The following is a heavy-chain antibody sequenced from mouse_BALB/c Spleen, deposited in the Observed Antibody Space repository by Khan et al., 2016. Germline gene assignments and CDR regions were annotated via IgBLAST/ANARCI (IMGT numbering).Heavy chain of an antibody. D-gene: IGHD1-1*02. CDR1: GFDFSRYW. Sequence: EVQLQESGGGLVQPGGSLKLSCAASGFDFSRYWMSWVRQAPGKGLEWIGEINPDSSTINYTPSLKDKFIISRDNAKNTLYLQMSKVRSEDTALYYCARPVDGVYYYAMDYWGQGTSVTVSS. J-gene: IGHJ4*01. V-gene: IGHV4-1*02. CDR2: INPDSSTI. CDR3: ARPVDGVYYYAMDY.